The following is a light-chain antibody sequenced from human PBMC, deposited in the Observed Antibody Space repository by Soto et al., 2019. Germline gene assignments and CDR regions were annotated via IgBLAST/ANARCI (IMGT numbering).Light chain of an antibody. V-gene: IGKV1-5*01. CDR3: DKYNSYST. CDR2: HAS. CDR1: QSISSW. Sequence: DIQMTQSPSTLSASVGDRVTITCRASQSISSWLAWYQQKPGKAPNLLIYHASSLESGVPLGFSGSGSGTEFTLTISRLQPDDFASYYCDKYNSYSTFGPGTKVEIK. J-gene: IGKJ1*01.